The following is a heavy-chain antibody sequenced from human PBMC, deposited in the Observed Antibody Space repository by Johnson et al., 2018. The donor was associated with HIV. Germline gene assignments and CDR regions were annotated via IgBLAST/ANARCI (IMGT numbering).Heavy chain of an antibody. V-gene: IGHV3-30*04. CDR2: ISYDGSNK. J-gene: IGHJ3*02. Sequence: VQLVESGGGVVQPGRSLRLSCAASGFTFSTYAMHWVRQAPGKGLEWVAVISYDGSNKYYADSMKGRFTISRDNSKNTLYLQMNSLRAEDTAVYYCARDPDIWGQGTMVTVSS. CDR1: GFTFSTYA. CDR3: ARDPDI.